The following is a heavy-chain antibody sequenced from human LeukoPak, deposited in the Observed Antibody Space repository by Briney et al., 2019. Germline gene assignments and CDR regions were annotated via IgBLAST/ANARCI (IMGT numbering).Heavy chain of an antibody. V-gene: IGHV3-43D*03. CDR3: AKDSGDHDFWSGYYPKS. CDR2: ISWDGGST. Sequence: GGSLRLSCAASGFTFDDYAMHWVRQAPGKGLEWVSLISWDGGSTYYADSVKGRFTIPRDNSKNSLYLQMNSLRAEDTALYYCAKDSGDHDFWSGYYPKSWGQGTLVTVSS. D-gene: IGHD3-3*01. J-gene: IGHJ4*02. CDR1: GFTFDDYA.